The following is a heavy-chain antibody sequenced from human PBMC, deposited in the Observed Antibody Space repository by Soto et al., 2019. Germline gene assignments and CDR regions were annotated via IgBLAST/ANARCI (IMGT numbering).Heavy chain of an antibody. J-gene: IGHJ4*02. Sequence: ASVKVSCKASGYTFTSYTVSWVRQAPGQGLEWVGWIGPSSGNTDSARNLQGRVTMTTDTSTSTAYMELRSLISDDTAVYYCARDTGNFFDYWGQGTLVTVSS. CDR3: ARDTGNFFDY. CDR1: GYTFTSYT. CDR2: IGPSSGNT. V-gene: IGHV1-18*01.